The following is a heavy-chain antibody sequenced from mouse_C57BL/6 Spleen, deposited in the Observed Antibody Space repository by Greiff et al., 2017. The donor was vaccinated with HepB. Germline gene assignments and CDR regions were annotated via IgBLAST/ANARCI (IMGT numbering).Heavy chain of an antibody. CDR2: IRSKSSNYAT. CDR1: GFTFNTYA. J-gene: IGHJ2*01. D-gene: IGHD1-1*01. V-gene: IGHV10-3*01. CDR3: VRGNYYGSSYGGVYFDY. Sequence: EVMLVESGGGLVQPKGSLKLSCAASGFTFNTYAMHWVRQAPGKGLEWVARIRSKSSNYATYYADSVKDRFTISRDDSQSMLYLQMNNLKTEDTAMYYCVRGNYYGSSYGGVYFDYWGQGTTLTVSS.